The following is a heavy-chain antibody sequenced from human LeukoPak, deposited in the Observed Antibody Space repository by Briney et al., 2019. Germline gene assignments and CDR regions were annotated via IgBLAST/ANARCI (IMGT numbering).Heavy chain of an antibody. Sequence: GGSLRLSCAASGFIFTNYFMSWVRQAPGKGLEWVSTISGGGGSTYYADSVKGRFTISRDNSKNTLYLQVNSLRAEDTAVYYCAKGGKWDVTPFDYWGQGTLVTVSS. V-gene: IGHV3-23*01. CDR2: ISGGGGST. D-gene: IGHD1-26*01. J-gene: IGHJ4*02. CDR1: GFIFTNYF. CDR3: AKGGKWDVTPFDY.